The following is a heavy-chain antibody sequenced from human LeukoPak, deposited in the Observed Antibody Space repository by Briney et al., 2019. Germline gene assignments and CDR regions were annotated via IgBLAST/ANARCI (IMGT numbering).Heavy chain of an antibody. V-gene: IGHV4-30-2*03. D-gene: IGHD1-26*01. J-gene: IGHJ4*02. Sequence: SETLSLTCTVSGGSISSGGYYWSWIRQPPGKGLEWIGSICHSGISGNTYYNPSLKSRVTISLDTPKNQFSLKLSSVTAADTAVYSCAREVGPVTSHRIDSWGQGSLVTVSS. CDR2: ICHSGISGNT. CDR1: GGSISSGGYY. CDR3: AREVGPVTSHRIDS.